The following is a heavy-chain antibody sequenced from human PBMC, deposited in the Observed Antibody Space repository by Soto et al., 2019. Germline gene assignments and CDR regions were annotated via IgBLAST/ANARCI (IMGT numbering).Heavy chain of an antibody. D-gene: IGHD3-10*01. J-gene: IGHJ3*02. V-gene: IGHV1-3*01. CDR2: INAGNGNT. Sequence: ASVKVSCKASGYTFTGYAMHWVRQAPGQRLEWMGWINAGNGNTKYSQKFQGRVTITRDTSASTAYMELSSLRSEDTAVYYCARDHFILRLSMVRGVRHGSAFDIWGQGTMVTVSS. CDR1: GYTFTGYA. CDR3: ARDHFILRLSMVRGVRHGSAFDI.